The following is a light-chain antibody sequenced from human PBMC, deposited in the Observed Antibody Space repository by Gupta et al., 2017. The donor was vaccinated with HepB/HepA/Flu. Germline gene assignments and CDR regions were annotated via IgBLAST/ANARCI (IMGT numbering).Light chain of an antibody. CDR3: ATWDDSLNAGV. Sequence: SVLTQPPTASGTHGQRVTMSCSGTTSNIGSNPVNWYQQLPGTDPNLLIYGSVRRPSGVPDRFSGSKSGTAGVLAVSWLQSEDEGRCYCATWDDSLNAGVFGGGTRLTVL. CDR2: GSV. J-gene: IGLJ3*02. CDR1: TSNIGSNP. V-gene: IGLV1-44*01.